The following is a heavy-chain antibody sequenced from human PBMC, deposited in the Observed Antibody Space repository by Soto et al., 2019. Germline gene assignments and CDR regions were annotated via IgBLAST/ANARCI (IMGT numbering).Heavy chain of an antibody. D-gene: IGHD6-19*01. CDR2: IYWDDYK. CDR3: AHRTYSSGLFDY. V-gene: IGHV2-5*02. Sequence: SGPTLVNPTQTLTLTCTFSGFSLSTSGVGVGWIRQPPGKALEWLALIYWDDYKRYSPSLKSRLTITKDTSKNQVVLTMTNMDPVDTATYDCAHRTYSSGLFDYWGQGNLVTFSS. J-gene: IGHJ4*02. CDR1: GFSLSTSGVG.